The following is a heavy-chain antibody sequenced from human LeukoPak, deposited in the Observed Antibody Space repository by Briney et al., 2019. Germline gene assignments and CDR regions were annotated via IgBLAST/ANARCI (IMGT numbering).Heavy chain of an antibody. CDR3: ARAVRNKSWFDP. CDR2: INPNSGGT. Sequence: ASVKVSCKASGYTFTGYYMHWVRQAPGQGLEWMGWINPNSGGTNYAQKFQGRVTLTRDTSISTAYVELSRLRSDDTAVYYCARAVRNKSWFDPWGQGTLVTVSS. J-gene: IGHJ5*02. V-gene: IGHV1-2*02. CDR1: GYTFTGYY. D-gene: IGHD2/OR15-2a*01.